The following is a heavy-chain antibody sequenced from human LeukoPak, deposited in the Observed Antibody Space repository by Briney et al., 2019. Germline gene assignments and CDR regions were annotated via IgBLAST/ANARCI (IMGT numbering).Heavy chain of an antibody. J-gene: IGHJ4*02. V-gene: IGHV3-23*01. Sequence: PGGSLRLSCEASGFTFASYAMSWVCQAPGKGLEWVSGISAGGGATYSADSVKGRFSISRNNSKNTLYLHMSSLRAEDTAIYYCAKDRQQLANFDCWGQGALVTVSS. CDR3: AKDRQQLANFDC. CDR1: GFTFASYA. CDR2: ISAGGGAT. D-gene: IGHD6-13*01.